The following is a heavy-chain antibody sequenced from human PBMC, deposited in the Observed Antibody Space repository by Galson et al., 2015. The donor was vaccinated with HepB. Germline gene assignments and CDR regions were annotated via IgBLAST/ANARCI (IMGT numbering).Heavy chain of an antibody. V-gene: IGHV3-30-3*01. J-gene: IGHJ4*02. CDR1: GFTFSNYA. CDR2: ISYDGSNK. CDR3: ARDLWGTYDFVLGTLDY. D-gene: IGHD3-16*01. Sequence: SLRLSCAASGFTFSNYAMHWVRQAPGKGLEWVAVISYDGSNKYYADSVKGRFTISRDNSKNTLYLQMNSLRAEDTAVYYCARDLWGTYDFVLGTLDYWGRGTRVTVSS.